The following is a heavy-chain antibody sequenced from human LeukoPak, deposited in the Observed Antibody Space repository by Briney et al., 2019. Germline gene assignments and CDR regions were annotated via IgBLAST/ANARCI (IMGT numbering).Heavy chain of an antibody. D-gene: IGHD3-10*01. CDR2: TSTNSENT. Sequence: GASVKVSCKTSGYIFANFGIVWVRQAPGRGLEWVGWTSTNSENTRSAQNLKDRVTLTTDTATDTAYMDLRNLRSDDTATYFCARRPYGSGRPADYWGRGTLVIASA. CDR1: GYIFANFG. CDR3: ARRPYGSGRPADY. V-gene: IGHV1-18*01. J-gene: IGHJ4*02.